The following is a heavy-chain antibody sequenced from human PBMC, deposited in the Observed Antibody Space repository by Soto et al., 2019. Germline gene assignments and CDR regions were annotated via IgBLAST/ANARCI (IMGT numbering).Heavy chain of an antibody. V-gene: IGHV3-21*01. CDR1: GFAFRSDS. CDR3: ARDRVAALNWFDP. Sequence: RISAAASGFAFRSDSVTLVRQAPGKGLEWVSGISSSSSYIYYADSVKGRFTISRDNAKNSLYLQMNSLRAEDTAVYYCARDRVAALNWFDPWGQGTLVTVSS. CDR2: ISSSSSYI. D-gene: IGHD6-6*01. J-gene: IGHJ5*02.